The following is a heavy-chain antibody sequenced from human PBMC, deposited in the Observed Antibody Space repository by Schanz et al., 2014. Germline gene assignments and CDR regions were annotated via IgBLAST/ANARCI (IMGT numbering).Heavy chain of an antibody. CDR2: ITAYNGDT. J-gene: IGHJ3*02. CDR3: TRGGYSYALSAFDI. CDR1: GYTFTSHG. D-gene: IGHD5-18*01. V-gene: IGHV1-18*01. Sequence: QVQLVQSVAEVKKPGASVKVSCKASGYTFTSHGISWVRQAPGQGLEWMGWITAYNGDTNYALKLQGRVTMTTDTSTGTAYMELRSLRSDDTALYYCTRGGYSYALSAFDIWGQGTMVTVSS.